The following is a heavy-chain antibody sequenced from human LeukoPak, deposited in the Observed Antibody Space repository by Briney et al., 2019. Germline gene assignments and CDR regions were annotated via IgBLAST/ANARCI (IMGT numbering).Heavy chain of an antibody. J-gene: IGHJ4*02. CDR3: VRESRSDWYVGYFDY. V-gene: IGHV3-48*03. CDR1: GFSFSSYE. D-gene: IGHD6-19*01. Sequence: GGSLRLSCAASGFSFSSYEMNWVRQAPGKGLEWISYITSSGATKYSADSVKGRFTIPRDNAKNSLYLQMTSLRVEDTAFYYCVRESRSDWYVGYFDYWGRGTLVTVSS. CDR2: ITSSGATK.